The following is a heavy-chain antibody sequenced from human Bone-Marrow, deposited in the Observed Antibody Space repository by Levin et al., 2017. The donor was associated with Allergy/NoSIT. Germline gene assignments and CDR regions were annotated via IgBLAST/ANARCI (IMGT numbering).Heavy chain of an antibody. CDR2: IYYSGST. D-gene: IGHD6-19*01. CDR3: ARQGHTRYSSGWYMAWFDP. V-gene: IGHV4-39*01. CDR1: GGSISSSSYY. J-gene: IGHJ5*02. Sequence: PSQTLSLTCTVSGGSISSSSYYWGWIRQPPGKGLEWIGSIYYSGSTYYNPSLKSRVTISVDTSKNQFSLKLSSVTAADTAVYYCARQGHTRYSSGWYMAWFDPWGQGTLVTVSS.